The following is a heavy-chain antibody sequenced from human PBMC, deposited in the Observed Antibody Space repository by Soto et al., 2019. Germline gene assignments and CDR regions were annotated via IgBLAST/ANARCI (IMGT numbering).Heavy chain of an antibody. CDR3: ARDTRDGYLGY. J-gene: IGHJ4*02. CDR2: ISSSSTI. CDR1: GFTFSSYS. V-gene: IGHV3-48*02. Sequence: GGSLRLSCAASGFTFSSYSMNWVRQAPGKGLEWVSYISSSSTIYYADSVKGRFTISRDNAKNSLYLQMNSLRDEDTAVYYCARDTRDGYLGYWGQGTLVTVSS. D-gene: IGHD5-12*01.